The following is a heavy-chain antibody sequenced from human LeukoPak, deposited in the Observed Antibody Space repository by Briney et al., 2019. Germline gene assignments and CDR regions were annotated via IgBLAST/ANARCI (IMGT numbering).Heavy chain of an antibody. CDR3: ARWYCSRGTCYYLDY. V-gene: IGHV4-59*01. Sequence: SSEALSLTCAVSGGSISSYYWSWIRQSPGRGLEYIGHIYYNGRTDYNPSLKSRVTISVDTSRNQFSLKLNSVTAADTAVYFCARWYCSRGTCYYLDYWGQGTLVTVSS. J-gene: IGHJ4*02. D-gene: IGHD2-2*01. CDR2: IYYNGRT. CDR1: GGSISSYY.